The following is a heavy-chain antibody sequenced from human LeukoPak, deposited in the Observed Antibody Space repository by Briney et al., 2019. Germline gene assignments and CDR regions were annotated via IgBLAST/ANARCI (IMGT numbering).Heavy chain of an antibody. CDR2: IYYSGST. CDR1: GGSISNYY. J-gene: IGHJ3*02. V-gene: IGHV4-59*01. Sequence: NPSETLSLTCTVSGGSISNYYWSWIRQPPGKGLEWIAYIYYSGSTNYNPSLKSRVTISVDTSKKHFSLKLSSVTAADTAVYYCASDFLYSGSYGIWAFDIWGQGTMVTVSS. D-gene: IGHD1-26*01. CDR3: ASDFLYSGSYGIWAFDI.